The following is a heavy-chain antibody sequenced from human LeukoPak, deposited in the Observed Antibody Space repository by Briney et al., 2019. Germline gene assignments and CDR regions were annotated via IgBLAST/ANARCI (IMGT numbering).Heavy chain of an antibody. CDR3: ARGGSSSSWYPFDS. V-gene: IGHV3-72*01. CDR1: GFTFSDHY. Sequence: GGSLRLSCAASGFTFSDHYMDWVRQAPGKGLKWVGRIRNKANSYTTEYAASVKGRFTISRDDSKNSLYLQMNSLKTEDTAVYYCARGGSSSSWYPFDSWGQGTLVTVSS. D-gene: IGHD6-13*01. J-gene: IGHJ4*02. CDR2: IRNKANSYTT.